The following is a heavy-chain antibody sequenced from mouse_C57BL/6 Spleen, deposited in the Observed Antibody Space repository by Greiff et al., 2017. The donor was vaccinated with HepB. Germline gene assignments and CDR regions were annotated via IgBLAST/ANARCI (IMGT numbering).Heavy chain of an antibody. CDR2: INYDGSST. V-gene: IGHV5-16*01. CDR1: GFTFSDYY. CDR3: ASLYGYDGLFAY. J-gene: IGHJ3*01. Sequence: DVKLVESEGGLVQPGSSMKLSCTASGFTFSDYYMAWVRQVPEKGLEWVANINYDGSSTYYLDSLKSRFIISRDNAKNILYLQMSSLKSEDTATYYCASLYGYDGLFAYWGQGTLVTVSA. D-gene: IGHD2-2*01.